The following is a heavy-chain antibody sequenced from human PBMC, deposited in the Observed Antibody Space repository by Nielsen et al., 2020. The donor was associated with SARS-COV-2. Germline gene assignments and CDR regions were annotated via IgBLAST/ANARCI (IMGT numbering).Heavy chain of an antibody. CDR1: GYTLSSYY. CDR2: INPSGGST. D-gene: IGHD2-15*01. V-gene: IGHV1-46*01. CDR3: ARATGGYCSGGSCYYFDY. Sequence: ASVTVSCKASGYTLSSYYMHWVRQPPGQGLEWMGIINPSGGSTSYAQKFQGRVTMTRDTSTSTVYMELSSLRSEDTAVYYCARATGGYCSGGSCYYFDYWGQGTLVTVSS. J-gene: IGHJ4*02.